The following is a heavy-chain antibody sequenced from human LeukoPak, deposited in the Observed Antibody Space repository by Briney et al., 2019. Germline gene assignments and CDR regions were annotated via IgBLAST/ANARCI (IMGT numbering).Heavy chain of an antibody. V-gene: IGHV4-34*01. J-gene: IGHJ6*03. CDR3: ARGGGSWFYYYYMDV. CDR1: GGSFSGYY. CDR2: INHSGST. Sequence: PSETLSLTCAVYGGSFSGYYWSWIRQPPGKGLEWIGEINHSGSTNYNPSLKSRVTISVDKSKNQFSLKLSSVTAADTAVYYCARGGGSWFYYYYMDVWGKGTTVTVSS. D-gene: IGHD6-13*01.